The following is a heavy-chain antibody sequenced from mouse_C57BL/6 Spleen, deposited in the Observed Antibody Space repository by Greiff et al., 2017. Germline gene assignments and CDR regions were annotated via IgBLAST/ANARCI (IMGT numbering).Heavy chain of an antibody. J-gene: IGHJ4*01. V-gene: IGHV1-50*01. CDR1: GYTFTSYW. CDR2: IDPSDSYT. D-gene: IGHD1-1*01. Sequence: QVQLQQPGAELVKPGASVKLSCKASGYTFTSYWMQWVKQRPGQGLEWIGEIDPSDSYTNYNQKFKGKATLTVDTSSSTAYMQLSSLTSEYAAVYYSASNGWHYGIGYWGQGTSVTLSS. CDR3: ASNGWHYGIGY.